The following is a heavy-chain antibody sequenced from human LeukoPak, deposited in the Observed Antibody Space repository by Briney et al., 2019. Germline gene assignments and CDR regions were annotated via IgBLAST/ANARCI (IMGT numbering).Heavy chain of an antibody. V-gene: IGHV3-23*01. Sequence: GGSLRLSCAASGFTFSSYAMSWVRQVPGKGLEWVSGISGSGGSTYYADSVKGRFTISRDNAKNSLYLQMNSLRAEDTAVYYCARDKVYSSSWDYYYYMDVWGKGTTVTVSS. CDR2: ISGSGGST. D-gene: IGHD6-6*01. CDR3: ARDKVYSSSWDYYYYMDV. J-gene: IGHJ6*03. CDR1: GFTFSSYA.